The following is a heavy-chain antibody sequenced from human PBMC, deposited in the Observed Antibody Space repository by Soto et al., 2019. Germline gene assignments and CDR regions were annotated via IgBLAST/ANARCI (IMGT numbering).Heavy chain of an antibody. Sequence: QLQLQESGPGLVKPSETLSLTCTVSGGSISSSSYYWGWIRQPPGKGLEWIGSIYYSGSTYYNPSLKSRVTIFVDTSKKQFYLKLSSVTAADTAVYYCVLRRGVYYYASSGYYYFWGQGNLVTVSS. V-gene: IGHV4-39*01. CDR3: VLRRGVYYYASSGYYYF. CDR1: GGSISSSSYY. D-gene: IGHD3-22*01. CDR2: IYYSGST. J-gene: IGHJ4*02.